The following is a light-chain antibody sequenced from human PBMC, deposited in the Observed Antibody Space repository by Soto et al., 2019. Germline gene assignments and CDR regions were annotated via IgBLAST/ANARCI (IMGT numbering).Light chain of an antibody. Sequence: EIVLTQSPDTLSLSPGDRATLSCRASQSVSSYLAWYQQQPGQAPRLLIYDASNRAAGIPARFSGSGSGTDFTLTITSLEPEDFAVYYCQQRSNWPSTFGGGTKVEIK. V-gene: IGKV3-11*01. CDR3: QQRSNWPST. CDR1: QSVSSY. J-gene: IGKJ4*01. CDR2: DAS.